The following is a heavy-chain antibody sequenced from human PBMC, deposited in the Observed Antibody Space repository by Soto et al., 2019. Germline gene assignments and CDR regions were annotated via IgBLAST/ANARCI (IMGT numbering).Heavy chain of an antibody. CDR2: ISGEGKYI. V-gene: IGHV3-11*01. CDR3: TRQHRRLAY. Sequence: GGSLRLSCTASGFTFSDSYITWMRQTPEKVLEWISYISGEGKYIAYADSVKGRFAISRDNAMNSLFLQMDSLIAQNTSVVYWTRQHRRLAYWGQGTLVTVSS. J-gene: IGHJ4*02. CDR1: GFTFSDSY.